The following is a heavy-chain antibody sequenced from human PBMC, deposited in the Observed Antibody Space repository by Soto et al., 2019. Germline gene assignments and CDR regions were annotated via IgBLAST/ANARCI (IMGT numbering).Heavy chain of an antibody. CDR1: GFTLSSYA. D-gene: IGHD2-15*01. CDR2: TSGSGVGT. CDR3: AKKGYCSGGSCYAFDY. J-gene: IGHJ4*02. Sequence: EVQLLESGGGLVQPGGSLRLSCAASGFTLSSYAMSWVRQAPGKGLEWVAATSGSGVGTYYADSVKGRFTISRDNSKNTIYLQMNSLRVEDTAVYYCAKKGYCSGGSCYAFDYWGQGTLVTVSS. V-gene: IGHV3-23*01.